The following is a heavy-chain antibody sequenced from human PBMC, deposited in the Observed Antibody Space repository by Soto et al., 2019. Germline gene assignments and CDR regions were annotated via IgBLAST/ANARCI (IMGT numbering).Heavy chain of an antibody. D-gene: IGHD3-22*01. J-gene: IGHJ4*02. CDR2: ISYGGGTT. Sequence: GGSLRLSCAASEFTFSNYAMSWVRQAPGKGLEWVSAISYGGGTTYYADSVKGRFNIYRDNSKNTLYLQMNSLRAEDTAVYYCAKNPGYYYDSTGYHFDYWGQGT. CDR1: EFTFSNYA. V-gene: IGHV3-23*01. CDR3: AKNPGYYYDSTGYHFDY.